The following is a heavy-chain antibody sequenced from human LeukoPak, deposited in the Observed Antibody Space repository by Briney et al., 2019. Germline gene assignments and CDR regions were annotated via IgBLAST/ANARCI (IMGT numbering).Heavy chain of an antibody. J-gene: IGHJ4*02. CDR3: AGRHTYQPFYFDY. Sequence: PAETLPLTCAVSGRSTSRYYRSWIRQPPGKGLEWIGYIYYSGSTNYNPPLKSRVTISVGTSKNQFSLKLSSVTAADTAVDYCAGRHTYQPFYFDYWVQGTLVTVCS. CDR1: GRSTSRYY. D-gene: IGHD2-15*01. V-gene: IGHV4-59*01. CDR2: IYYSGST.